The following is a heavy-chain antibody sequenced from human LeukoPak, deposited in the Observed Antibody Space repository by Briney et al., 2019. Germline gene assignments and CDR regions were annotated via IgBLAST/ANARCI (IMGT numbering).Heavy chain of an antibody. Sequence: SETLSLTCTVSGGSISSSSYYWGWIRQPPGKGLEWIGSIYYSGSTYYNPSLKSRVTISVDTSKNQFSLKLSSATAADTAVYYCARLNRQWSYWGQGTLVTVSS. V-gene: IGHV4-39*01. D-gene: IGHD6-19*01. CDR2: IYYSGST. J-gene: IGHJ4*02. CDR3: ARLNRQWSY. CDR1: GGSISSSSYY.